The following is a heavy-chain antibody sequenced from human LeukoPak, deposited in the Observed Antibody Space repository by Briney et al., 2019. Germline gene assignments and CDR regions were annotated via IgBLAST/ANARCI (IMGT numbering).Heavy chain of an antibody. D-gene: IGHD2-15*01. J-gene: IGHJ4*02. Sequence: GGSLRLSCAASGFTFSSYSMNWVRQAPGKGLEWVSSISSSSSYIYYADSVKGRFTISRDNAKNSLYLQMNSLRAEDTAVYYCMVVAATKDSFDYWGQGTLVTASS. V-gene: IGHV3-21*01. CDR1: GFTFSSYS. CDR2: ISSSSSYI. CDR3: MVVAATKDSFDY.